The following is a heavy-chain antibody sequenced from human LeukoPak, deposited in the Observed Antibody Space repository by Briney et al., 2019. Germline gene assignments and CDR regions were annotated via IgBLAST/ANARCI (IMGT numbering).Heavy chain of an antibody. CDR1: GFTFSSYS. D-gene: IGHD3-22*01. CDR3: ARDLNPMIVVESGFDY. V-gene: IGHV3-21*01. CDR2: ISSSSSYI. J-gene: IGHJ4*02. Sequence: KPGGSLRLSCAASGFTFSSYSMNWVRQAPGKGLEWVSSISSSSSYIYYADSVKGRFTISRDNAKNSLYPQMNSLRAEDTAVYYCARDLNPMIVVESGFDYWGQGTLVTVSS.